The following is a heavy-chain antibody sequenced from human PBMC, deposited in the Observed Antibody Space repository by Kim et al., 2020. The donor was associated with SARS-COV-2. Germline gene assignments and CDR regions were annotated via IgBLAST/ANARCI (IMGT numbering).Heavy chain of an antibody. CDR2: IYYSGST. Sequence: SETLSLTCTVSGGSISSSSYYWGWIRQPPGKGLEWIGSIYYSGSTYYNPSLKSRVTISVDTSKNQFSLKLSSVTAADTAVYYCARQKSIAVAGTIDYWGQGTLVTVSS. CDR1: GGSISSSSYY. J-gene: IGHJ4*02. V-gene: IGHV4-39*01. D-gene: IGHD6-19*01. CDR3: ARQKSIAVAGTIDY.